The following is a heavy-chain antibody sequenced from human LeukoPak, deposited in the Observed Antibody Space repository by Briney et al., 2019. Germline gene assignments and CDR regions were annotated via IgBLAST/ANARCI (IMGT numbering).Heavy chain of an antibody. D-gene: IGHD2-15*01. V-gene: IGHV4-59*08. CDR1: GGSISSYY. CDR3: ARARPVVAFYGMDV. J-gene: IGHJ6*02. Sequence: KPSETLSLTCTVSGGSISSYYWSWIRQPPGKGLEWIGYIYYSGSTNYNPSLKSRVTISVDTSKNQFSLKLSSVTAADTAVYYCARARPVVAFYGMDVWGQGTTVTVSS. CDR2: IYYSGST.